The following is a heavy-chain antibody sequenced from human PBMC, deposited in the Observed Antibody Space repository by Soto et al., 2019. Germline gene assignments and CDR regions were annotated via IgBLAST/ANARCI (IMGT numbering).Heavy chain of an antibody. J-gene: IGHJ6*02. Sequence: GASVKVSCKASGYTFTSYAMHWVRQAPGQRLEWMGWINAGNGNTKYSQKFQGRVTITRDTSASTAYMELSSLRSEDTAVYYCARERMPMSMTTVTTYDRYGMDVWGQGTTVTVS. D-gene: IGHD4-4*01. V-gene: IGHV1-3*01. CDR3: ARERMPMSMTTVTTYDRYGMDV. CDR2: INAGNGNT. CDR1: GYTFTSYA.